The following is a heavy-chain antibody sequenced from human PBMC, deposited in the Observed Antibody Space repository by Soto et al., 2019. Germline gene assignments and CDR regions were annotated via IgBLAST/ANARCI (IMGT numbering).Heavy chain of an antibody. J-gene: IGHJ4*02. CDR1: GGSISSGGYS. CDR2: IYHSGST. CDR3: APLPPRIVVMTLPFPS. V-gene: IGHV4-30-2*02. D-gene: IGHD2-21*02. Sequence: SETLSLTCAVSGGSISSGGYSWSWIRQPPGKGLEWIGYIYHSGSTYYNPSLKSRVTISVDRTKNQFSLKLSSVTAADAAVYYCAPLPPRIVVMTLPFPSWGQGTLVTVSS.